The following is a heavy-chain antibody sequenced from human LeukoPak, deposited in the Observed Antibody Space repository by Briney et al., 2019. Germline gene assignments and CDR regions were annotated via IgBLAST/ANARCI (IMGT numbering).Heavy chain of an antibody. Sequence: ASVKVSCKASGYTFTSYDINWVRQATGQGLEWMGWMYPNSGNTGYAQKFQGRVTMTRNTSISTAYMELSSLRSEDTAVYYCARGYCSSTSCYTRDYYYYYGMDVWGQGTTVTVSS. V-gene: IGHV1-8*01. CDR2: MYPNSGNT. J-gene: IGHJ6*02. CDR3: ARGYCSSTSCYTRDYYYYYGMDV. CDR1: GYTFTSYD. D-gene: IGHD2-2*02.